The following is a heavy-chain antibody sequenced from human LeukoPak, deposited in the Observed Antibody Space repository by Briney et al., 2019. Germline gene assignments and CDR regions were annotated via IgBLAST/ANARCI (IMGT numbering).Heavy chain of an antibody. V-gene: IGHV1-2*02. D-gene: IGHD6-13*01. CDR2: INPNSGGT. CDR3: ARDWAAAGAFDI. J-gene: IGHJ3*02. CDR1: GYTFTGYY. Sequence: ASVKDSCKASGYTFTGYYMHWVRQAPGQGLEWMGWINPNSGGTNYAQKFQGRVTMTRDTSISTAYMELSRLRSDDTAVYYCARDWAAAGAFDIWGQGTMVTVSS.